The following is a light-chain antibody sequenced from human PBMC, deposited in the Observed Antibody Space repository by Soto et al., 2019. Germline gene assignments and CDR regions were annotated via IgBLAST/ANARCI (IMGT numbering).Light chain of an antibody. Sequence: LTQPSSLSASPGQSITISFTGTSTDIGAYNYVSWYQHHPGKAPKLLIYEVTNRPSGVSNRFSGSKSGNTASLTISGLQAEDEANYYCNSYTTLSNRVFGTGTKVTVL. V-gene: IGLV2-14*01. J-gene: IGLJ1*01. CDR3: NSYTTLSNRV. CDR2: EVT. CDR1: STDIGAYNY.